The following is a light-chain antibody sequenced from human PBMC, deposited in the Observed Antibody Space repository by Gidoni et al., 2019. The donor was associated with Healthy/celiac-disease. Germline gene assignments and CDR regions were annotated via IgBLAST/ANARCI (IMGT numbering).Light chain of an antibody. CDR1: QSISSY. CDR2: AAS. V-gene: IGKV1-39*01. Sequence: DIHITQSPSSLSASVGDRVTITCRSSQSISSYLNWYQQKPGKAPKLLIYAASSLQSGVPSRFSGSGSGTDFTLTISSLQPEDFATYYCQQSYSNPLTFGQGTKVEIK. J-gene: IGKJ1*01. CDR3: QQSYSNPLT.